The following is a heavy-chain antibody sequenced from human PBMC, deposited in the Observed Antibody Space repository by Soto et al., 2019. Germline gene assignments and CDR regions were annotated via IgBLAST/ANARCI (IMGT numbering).Heavy chain of an antibody. J-gene: IGHJ4*02. CDR1: GGSISSYY. Sequence: SETLSLTCTVSGGSISSYYWSWIRQPPGKGLEWIAYIYYSGSTTYNPSLKSRVTISMDTSKNQFSLKVNSVTAADTAVYYCARDRSNSPDFFDFWGQGTLVTVSS. CDR3: ARDRSNSPDFFDF. CDR2: IYYSGST. V-gene: IGHV4-59*12. D-gene: IGHD6-6*01.